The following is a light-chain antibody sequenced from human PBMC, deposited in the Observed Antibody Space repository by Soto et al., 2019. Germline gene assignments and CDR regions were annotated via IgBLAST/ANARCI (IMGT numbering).Light chain of an antibody. CDR3: AAWDDSLNGGV. V-gene: IGLV1-44*01. CDR2: SNN. J-gene: IGLJ3*02. CDR1: DSNIGSNT. Sequence: QSVLTQPPSASGTPGQRVTISCSGSDSNIGSNTVNWYQQLPGTAPKLLMYSNNQRPSGVPDRFSGSKSGTSASLALSGLQSEDEADYFCAAWDDSLNGGVFGGGTKVTVL.